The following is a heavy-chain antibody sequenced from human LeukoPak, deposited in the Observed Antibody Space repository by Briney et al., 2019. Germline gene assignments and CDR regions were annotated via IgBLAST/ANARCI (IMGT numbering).Heavy chain of an antibody. Sequence: PGGSLRLSCAASGFTFTTYAMHWVRQAPGKGMEWAAVISYDGRNRYYADSVRGRLTISRDNSKNALYLQMNNLRIEDTAVYYCARDLGVAVNYFDYWGQGTLVTVSS. CDR1: GFTFTTYA. V-gene: IGHV3-30*04. D-gene: IGHD6-19*01. CDR2: ISYDGRNR. J-gene: IGHJ4*02. CDR3: ARDLGVAVNYFDY.